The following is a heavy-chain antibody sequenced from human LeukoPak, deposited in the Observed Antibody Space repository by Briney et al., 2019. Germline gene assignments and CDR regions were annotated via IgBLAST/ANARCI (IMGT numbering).Heavy chain of an antibody. CDR1: GFTFSSYG. Sequence: PGTSLRLSCAASGFTFSSYGMHWVRQAPGKGLEWVAVMWFDGSNIYYADSVKGRFTISRDNSKNTLYLQMNSLRAEDTAVYYCARDYSSSWLRFFDYWGQGTLVTVSS. CDR2: MWFDGSNI. CDR3: ARDYSSSWLRFFDY. V-gene: IGHV3-33*01. D-gene: IGHD6-6*01. J-gene: IGHJ4*02.